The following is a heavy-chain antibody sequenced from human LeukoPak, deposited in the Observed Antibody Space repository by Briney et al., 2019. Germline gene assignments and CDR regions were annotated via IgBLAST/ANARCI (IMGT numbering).Heavy chain of an antibody. V-gene: IGHV3-23*01. J-gene: IGHJ4*02. CDR2: ISGSGSNT. D-gene: IGHD6-19*01. Sequence: PGGSLRLSCAASDFTFSSYAMSWVRQAPGKGLEWVSTISGSGSNTYYADSVWGRYTISRDNSKNTLYLQMNSLRAEDTAMYYCAKSDWYKRGEPDYFDYWGQGSLVTVSS. CDR1: DFTFSSYA. CDR3: AKSDWYKRGEPDYFDY.